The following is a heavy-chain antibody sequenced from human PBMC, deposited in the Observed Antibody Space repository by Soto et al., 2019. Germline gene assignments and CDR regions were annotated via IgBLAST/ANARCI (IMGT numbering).Heavy chain of an antibody. CDR1: GFTFSSYW. D-gene: IGHD2-21*01. CDR3: ARVGGDGYNYRWGDYYYYGMDV. V-gene: IGHV3-7*03. J-gene: IGHJ6*02. Sequence: HPGGSLRLSCAASGFTFSSYWMSWVRQAPGKGLEWVANIKQDGSEKYYVDSVKGRFTISRDNAKNSLYLQMNSLRAEDTAVYYCARVGGDGYNYRWGDYYYYGMDVWGQGTTVTVSS. CDR2: IKQDGSEK.